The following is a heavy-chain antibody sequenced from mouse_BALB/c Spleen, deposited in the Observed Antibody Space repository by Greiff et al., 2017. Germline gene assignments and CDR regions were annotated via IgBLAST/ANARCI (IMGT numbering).Heavy chain of an antibody. D-gene: IGHD1-1*01. J-gene: IGHJ1*01. Sequence: EVMLVESGGGLVKPGGSLKLSCAASGFAFSSYDMSWVRQTPEKRLEWVAYISSGGGSTYYPDTVKGRFTISRDNAKNTLYLQMSSLKSEDTAMYYCARGIYYGSPWYFDVWGAGTTVTVSS. V-gene: IGHV5-12-1*01. CDR2: ISSGGGST. CDR1: GFAFSSYD. CDR3: ARGIYYGSPWYFDV.